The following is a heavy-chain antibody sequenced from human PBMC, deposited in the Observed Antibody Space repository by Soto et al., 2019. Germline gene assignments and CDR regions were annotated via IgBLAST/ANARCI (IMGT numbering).Heavy chain of an antibody. V-gene: IGHV4-59*08. CDR3: ARHDYGDYKGAFDI. CDR1: GGSISSYY. D-gene: IGHD4-17*01. Sequence: QVQLQESGPGLVKPSETLSLTCTVSGGSISSYYWSWIRQPPGKGLEWIGYIYYSGSTNYNPSLKSRVTISVDTSKNQFSLKLSSVTAADTAVYYCARHDYGDYKGAFDIWGQGTMVTVSS. CDR2: IYYSGST. J-gene: IGHJ3*02.